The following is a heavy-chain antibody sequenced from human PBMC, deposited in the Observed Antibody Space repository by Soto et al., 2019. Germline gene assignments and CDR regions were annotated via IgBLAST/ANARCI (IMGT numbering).Heavy chain of an antibody. CDR2: ISWNSGSI. CDR1: GFTFDDYA. CDR3: AKGYDYGDPVGAFDI. V-gene: IGHV3-9*01. D-gene: IGHD4-17*01. J-gene: IGHJ3*02. Sequence: EVQLVESGGGLVQPGRSLRLSCAASGFTFDDYAMHWVRQAPGKGLEWVSGISWNSGSIGYADSVKGRFTISRDNAKNSLYLQMNSLRAEDTALYYCAKGYDYGDPVGAFDIWGQGTMVTASS.